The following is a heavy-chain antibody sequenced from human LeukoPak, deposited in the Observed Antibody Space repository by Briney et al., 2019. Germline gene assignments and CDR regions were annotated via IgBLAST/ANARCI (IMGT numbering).Heavy chain of an antibody. Sequence: ASVKVSCKASGYTFTCYYMHWVRQAPGQGLEWMGWINPNSGGTNYAQKFQGRVTMTRDTSISTAYMELSRLRSDDTAVYYCARVTPRSYYDFWSGDHSPNNWFDPWGQGTLVTVSS. CDR2: INPNSGGT. D-gene: IGHD3-3*01. CDR1: GYTFTCYY. J-gene: IGHJ5*02. CDR3: ARVTPRSYYDFWSGDHSPNNWFDP. V-gene: IGHV1-2*02.